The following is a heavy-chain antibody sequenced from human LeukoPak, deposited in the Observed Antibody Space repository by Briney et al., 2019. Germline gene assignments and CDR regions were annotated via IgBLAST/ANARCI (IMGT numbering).Heavy chain of an antibody. Sequence: SGGSLRLSCAASGFTFSSYAMSWVRQAPGKGLEWVSAISGSGGSTYYADSVKGRFTISRDNAKNSLYLQMNSLRAEDTAVYYCARFRLTVTTYAHLDYWGQGTLVTVSS. CDR1: GFTFSSYA. J-gene: IGHJ4*02. V-gene: IGHV3-23*01. CDR2: ISGSGGST. CDR3: ARFRLTVTTYAHLDY. D-gene: IGHD4-17*01.